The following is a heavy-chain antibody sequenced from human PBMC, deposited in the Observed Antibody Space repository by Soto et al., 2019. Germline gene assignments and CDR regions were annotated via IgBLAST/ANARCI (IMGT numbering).Heavy chain of an antibody. CDR3: ARAGYCSGGSCA. Sequence: GASVKVSCKASGGTFSSYAISWVRQAPGQGLEWMGGIIPIFGTANYAQKFQGRVTLTADKSTSTAYMELSSLRSEDTAVYYCARAGYCSGGSCAWGQGTLVTVSS. V-gene: IGHV1-69*06. CDR1: GGTFSSYA. J-gene: IGHJ4*02. CDR2: IIPIFGTA. D-gene: IGHD2-15*01.